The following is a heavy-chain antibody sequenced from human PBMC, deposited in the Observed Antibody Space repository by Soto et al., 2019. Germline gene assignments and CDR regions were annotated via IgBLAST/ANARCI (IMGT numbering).Heavy chain of an antibody. CDR3: AKGLYYDILTGYSGAFDI. V-gene: IGHV3-9*01. CDR1: GFTFDDYA. CDR2: ISWNCGSL. J-gene: IGHJ3*02. D-gene: IGHD3-9*01. Sequence: EVQLVESGGGLVQPGRSLRLSCAASGFTFDDYAMHWVRQAPGKGLEWVSGISWNCGSLGYADSVKGRFTISRDNAKNSLYLQMNSLRAEDTALYYCAKGLYYDILTGYSGAFDIWGQGTMVTVSS.